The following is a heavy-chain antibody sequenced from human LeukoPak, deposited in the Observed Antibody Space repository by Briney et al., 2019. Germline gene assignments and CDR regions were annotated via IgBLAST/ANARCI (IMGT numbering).Heavy chain of an antibody. CDR3: ARGEYMYGHDIGS. Sequence: ASVKVSCKTSGYTFTRFNINWVRQAPGQGLEWMGWMNPDNGNTGYAQKFQGRVTMTRNTSIGTFYMELSRLRYNDTAIYYCARGEYMYGHDIGSWGQGTLVTVSS. D-gene: IGHD5-18*01. V-gene: IGHV1-8*02. CDR2: MNPDNGNT. CDR1: GYTFTRFN. J-gene: IGHJ4*02.